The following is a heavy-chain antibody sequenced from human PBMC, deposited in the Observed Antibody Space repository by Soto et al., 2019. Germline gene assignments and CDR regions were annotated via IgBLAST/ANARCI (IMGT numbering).Heavy chain of an antibody. Sequence: GESLKLSCKGSGYSFTSYWIGWVRQMPGKGLEWMGIIYPGDSDTRYSPSFQGQVTISADKSISTAYLQWSSLKASDTAMYYCARLVGFRSGSYEDYYYYGMDVWGQGTTVTVSS. D-gene: IGHD3-10*01. CDR2: IYPGDSDT. J-gene: IGHJ6*02. V-gene: IGHV5-51*01. CDR3: ARLVGFRSGSYEDYYYYGMDV. CDR1: GYSFTSYW.